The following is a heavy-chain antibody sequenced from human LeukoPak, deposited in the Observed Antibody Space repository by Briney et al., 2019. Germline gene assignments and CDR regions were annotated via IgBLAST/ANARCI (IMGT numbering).Heavy chain of an antibody. CDR2: ISAYNGNT. D-gene: IGHD3-10*01. CDR1: GYTFTSYG. Sequence: ASVKVSCKASGYTFTSYGISWVRQAPGQGLEWMGWISAYNGNTNYAQKLQGRVTMTTDTSTSTAYMELRSLRSDDTAVYYCARDYGSYYYGSGSYYVWGKGTTVTASS. CDR3: ARDYGSYYYGSGSYYV. J-gene: IGHJ6*04. V-gene: IGHV1-18*01.